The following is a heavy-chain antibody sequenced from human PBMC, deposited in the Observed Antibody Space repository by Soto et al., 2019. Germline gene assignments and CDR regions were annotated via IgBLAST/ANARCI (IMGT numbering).Heavy chain of an antibody. CDR3: ARGGIYGHQH. D-gene: IGHD4-17*01. J-gene: IGHJ1*01. Sequence: EVHLVESGGGLVQPGGSLRLSCAASGFTFSTYWMHWVRQAPGKGLVWVSRVNIDGSTTEYADSVKGRFTISRDNAKNTLYLQMSSLRAEDTAVYYCARGGIYGHQHWGQGTLVTVSS. CDR1: GFTFSTYW. CDR2: VNIDGSTT. V-gene: IGHV3-74*03.